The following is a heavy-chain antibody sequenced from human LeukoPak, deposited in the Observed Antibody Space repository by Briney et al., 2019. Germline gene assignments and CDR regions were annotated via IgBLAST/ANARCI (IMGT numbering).Heavy chain of an antibody. D-gene: IGHD1-26*01. CDR1: GLTFSGSA. J-gene: IGHJ4*02. CDR3: TRTYSGSYCYY. Sequence: GGSLRLSCAASGLTFSGSAMHWVRQASGKGLEWVGRIRSKANNYATAYAASLKDRFTISRDDSKNTAYLQMNSLKAEDTAVYYCTRTYSGSYCYYWGQGTLVTVSS. CDR2: IRSKANNYAT. V-gene: IGHV3-73*01.